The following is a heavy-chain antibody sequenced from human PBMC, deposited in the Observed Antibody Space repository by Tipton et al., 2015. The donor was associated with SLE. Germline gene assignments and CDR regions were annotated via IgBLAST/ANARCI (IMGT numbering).Heavy chain of an antibody. V-gene: IGHV4-28*06. J-gene: IGHJ4*02. CDR3: ARKSPGVGDFDY. CDR1: GYSISSSNW. CDR2: IYYSGST. Sequence: SLTCIVSGYSISSSNWWGWIRQPPGKGLEWIGYIYYSGSTNYNPSLKSRVTMSIDTSKNQFSLKLSSVTALDTAVYYCARKSPGVGDFDYWGQGTLVTVSS. D-gene: IGHD1-26*01.